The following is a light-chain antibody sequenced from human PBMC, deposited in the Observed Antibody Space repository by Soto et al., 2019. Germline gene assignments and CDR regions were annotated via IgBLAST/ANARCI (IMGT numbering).Light chain of an antibody. J-gene: IGKJ2*01. CDR2: AAS. V-gene: IGKV1-39*01. CDR3: QQSDSTPPYT. CDR1: QSISSY. Sequence: DIQMTQSPSSLSASVGDRVTITCRASQSISSYVNWYQQKPGKAPKLLIYAASSLQSGVPSRFRGSGSGTDFTLTISSLQPEDFAAYFCQQSDSTPPYTFGQGTKLQIK.